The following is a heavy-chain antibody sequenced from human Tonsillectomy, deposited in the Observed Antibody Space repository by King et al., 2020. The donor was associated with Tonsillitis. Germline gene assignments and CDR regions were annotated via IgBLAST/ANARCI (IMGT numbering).Heavy chain of an antibody. D-gene: IGHD4-17*01. CDR3: ARSGPSGDFDY. CDR2: IYHSGST. Sequence: QLQESGPGLVKPSETLSLTCAVSGYSISSGYYWGWIRQPPGKGLEWIGSIYHSGSTYYNPSLKSRVTISVDTSKNQFSLELSSVTAADTAVYYCARSGPSGDFDYWGQGTLVTVSS. V-gene: IGHV4-38-2*01. CDR1: GYSISSGYY. J-gene: IGHJ4*02.